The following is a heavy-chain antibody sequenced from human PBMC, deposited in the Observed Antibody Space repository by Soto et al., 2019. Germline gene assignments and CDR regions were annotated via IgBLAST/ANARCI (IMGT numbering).Heavy chain of an antibody. CDR3: AKGEVRGIIPSYFDY. D-gene: IGHD3-10*01. Sequence: PGGSLRLSCAGSGFTFRWFGMNWVRQAPGKGLEWVARISNDGSNEYYVDSVKGRFTISRDNSKNTLYLQMDSLRAEDTAVCYCAKGEVRGIIPSYFDYWGRGTLVTVSS. J-gene: IGHJ4*02. V-gene: IGHV3-30*18. CDR1: GFTFRWFG. CDR2: ISNDGSNE.